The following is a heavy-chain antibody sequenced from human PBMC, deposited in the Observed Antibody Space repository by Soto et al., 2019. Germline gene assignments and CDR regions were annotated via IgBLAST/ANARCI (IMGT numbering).Heavy chain of an antibody. J-gene: IGHJ4*02. CDR3: ARMGRTPRVDHY. CDR2: LYYGGST. CDR1: GGSISITSHY. V-gene: IGHV4-39*01. Sequence: QLQLQESGPGLVKPSETLSLSCTVSGGSISITSHYWGWIRQPPGKGLEWIATLYYGGSTYYNPSLNSRVTTSADTSTNQFCLKLRSVTPAATAVYYRARMGRTPRVDHYWGQGPLVTSSS. D-gene: IGHD3-3*01.